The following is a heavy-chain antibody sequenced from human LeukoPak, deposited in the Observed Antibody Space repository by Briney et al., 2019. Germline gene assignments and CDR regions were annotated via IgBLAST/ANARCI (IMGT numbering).Heavy chain of an antibody. CDR2: INAGNGNT. D-gene: IGHD3-9*01. V-gene: IGHV1-3*01. CDR3: ARGPRPVYDILTGPKGYLMDV. CDR1: GYTFTSYA. J-gene: IGHJ6*02. Sequence: GASVKVSCKASGYTFTSYAMHWVRQAPGQRLEWMGWINAGNGNTKYSQKFQGRVTITRDTSASTAYMELSSLRSEDTAVYYCARGPRPVYDILTGPKGYLMDVWGQGTTVTVSS.